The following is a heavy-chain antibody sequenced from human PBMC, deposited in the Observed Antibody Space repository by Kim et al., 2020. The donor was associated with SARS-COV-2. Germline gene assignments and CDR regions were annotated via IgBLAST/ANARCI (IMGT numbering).Heavy chain of an antibody. Sequence: PSLKSRVTISVDTSKNQFSLKLSSVTAADTAVYYCARGPIAAALNNWFDPWGQGTLVTVSS. D-gene: IGHD6-13*01. CDR3: ARGPIAAALNNWFDP. V-gene: IGHV4-34*01. J-gene: IGHJ5*02.